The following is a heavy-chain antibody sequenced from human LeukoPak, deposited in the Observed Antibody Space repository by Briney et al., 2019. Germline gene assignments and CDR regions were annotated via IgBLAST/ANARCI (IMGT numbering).Heavy chain of an antibody. D-gene: IGHD3-10*01. J-gene: IGHJ3*02. Sequence: ASVKVSCKVSGYTLTELSMHWVRQAPGKGLEWMGGFDPEDGETIYAQKFQGRVTMTEDTSTDTAYMELSSLRSEDTAVYYCATDKSGEPVDAFDIWGQGTMVTVSS. CDR1: GYTLTELS. CDR3: ATDKSGEPVDAFDI. V-gene: IGHV1-24*01. CDR2: FDPEDGET.